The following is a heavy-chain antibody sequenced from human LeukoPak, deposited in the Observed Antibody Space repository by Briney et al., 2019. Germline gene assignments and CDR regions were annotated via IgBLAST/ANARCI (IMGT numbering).Heavy chain of an antibody. CDR3: ARENDYGDYRDAFDI. J-gene: IGHJ3*02. CDR2: INSDGSST. D-gene: IGHD4-17*01. V-gene: IGHV3-74*01. CDR1: GFTFSSYW. Sequence: GGSLRLSCAASGFTFSSYWMHWVRQAPGKGLVWVSRINSDGSSTSYADSVKGRFTISRDNAKNTLYLQMNSLRAEDTAVYYCARENDYGDYRDAFDIWGQGTMVTVSS.